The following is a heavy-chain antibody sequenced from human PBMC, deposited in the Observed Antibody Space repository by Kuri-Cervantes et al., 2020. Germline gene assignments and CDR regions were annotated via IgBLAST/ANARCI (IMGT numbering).Heavy chain of an antibody. Sequence: SETLSLTCTVSGGSISSGGYSWSWIRQPPGKGLEWIGEINHSGSTNYNPSLKSRVTISVDTSKNQFSLKLSSVTAADTAVYYCARVLPYCSSTSCYFRGPNWFDPWGQGTLVTVSS. J-gene: IGHJ5*02. D-gene: IGHD2-2*01. V-gene: IGHV4-39*07. CDR1: GGSISSGGYS. CDR3: ARVLPYCSSTSCYFRGPNWFDP. CDR2: INHSGST.